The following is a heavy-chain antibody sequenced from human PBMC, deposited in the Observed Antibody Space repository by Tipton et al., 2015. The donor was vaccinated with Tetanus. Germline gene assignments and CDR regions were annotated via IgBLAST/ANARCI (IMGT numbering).Heavy chain of an antibody. CDR1: GFTFDNYA. D-gene: IGHD5-24*01. CDR3: ARRTNSGHVYNPLDL. V-gene: IGHV3-33*01. CDR2: IWYDGSNQ. Sequence: RSLRLSCAASGFTFDNYALHWVRQAPGKGLQWLAVIWYDGSNQYYEESMKGRFTISRDNSKSTLFLQMNSLRAEDTAVYFCARRTNSGHVYNPLDLWGQGTMVTVSS. J-gene: IGHJ3*01.